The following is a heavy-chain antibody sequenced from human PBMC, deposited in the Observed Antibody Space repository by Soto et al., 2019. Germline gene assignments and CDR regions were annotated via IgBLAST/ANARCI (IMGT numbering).Heavy chain of an antibody. CDR2: IYYSGST. Sequence: SETLSLTCTVSGGSISSYYWSWIRQPPGKGLEWIGYIYYSGSTNYNPSLKSRVTISVDTSKNQFSLKLSSVTAADTAVYYCARDYGYSYGYIGYYYGMDVWGQGTTVTVSS. V-gene: IGHV4-59*01. CDR3: ARDYGYSYGYIGYYYGMDV. CDR1: GGSISSYY. J-gene: IGHJ6*02. D-gene: IGHD5-18*01.